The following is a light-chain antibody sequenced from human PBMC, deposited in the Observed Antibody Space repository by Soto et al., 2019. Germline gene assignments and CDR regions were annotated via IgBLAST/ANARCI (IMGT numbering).Light chain of an antibody. CDR2: DTS. CDR1: QGIGDT. V-gene: IGKV3-15*01. J-gene: IGKJ5*01. CDR3: QQANSFPIT. Sequence: VLRQSPATLSLSPGEGATLSCRASQGIGDTLAWYKHKPGQTPRLLIYDTSTRATGVPARVSGSRSGTDFTLTISSLMPEDFATYYCQQANSFPITFGQGTRLEIK.